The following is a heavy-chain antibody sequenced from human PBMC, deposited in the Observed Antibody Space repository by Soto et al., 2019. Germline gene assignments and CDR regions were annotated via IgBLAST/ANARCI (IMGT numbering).Heavy chain of an antibody. CDR3: ARARYDILTGYYNDH. CDR1: GFTFTSYA. V-gene: IGHV3-33*01. J-gene: IGHJ4*02. D-gene: IGHD3-9*01. Sequence: ESGGGVVQPGRSLRLSCAASGFTFTSYAMQWVRQAPGKGLEWVAVIWYDGSNRYYGDSVKGRFTISRDNSKNTLYLQMNSLRAEDTAVYYCARARYDILTGYYNDHWGQGTLVTVSS. CDR2: IWYDGSNR.